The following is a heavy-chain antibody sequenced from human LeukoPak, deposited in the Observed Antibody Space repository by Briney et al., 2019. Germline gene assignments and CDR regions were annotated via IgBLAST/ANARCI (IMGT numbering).Heavy chain of an antibody. J-gene: IGHJ5*02. CDR3: ARGYGYCSGGSCPWWFDP. V-gene: IGHV4-34*01. CDR2: INHSGST. CDR1: GGSFSGYY. D-gene: IGHD2-15*01. Sequence: SETLSLTCAVYGGSFSGYYWSWIRQPPGKGLEWIGEINHSGSTNYNPSLKSRVTMSVDTSKNQFSLKLSSVTAADTAVYYCARGYGYCSGGSCPWWFDPWGQGTLVTVSS.